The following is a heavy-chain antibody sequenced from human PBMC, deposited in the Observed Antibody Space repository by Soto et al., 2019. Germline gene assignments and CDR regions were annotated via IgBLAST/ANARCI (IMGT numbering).Heavy chain of an antibody. CDR3: AKDRYCGGGSGQSSYFDY. V-gene: IGHV3-23*01. J-gene: IGHJ4*02. CDR1: GFTFSTYA. CDR2: ISGGGGTT. D-gene: IGHD2-21*01. Sequence: EVQLLESGGGLVQPGGSLRLSCSASGFTFSTYAMSWVRQAPGKGLEWVSYISGGGGTTYYADSVKGRFTISRDKSKNTLYLEMNSLRDEDTAVYYCAKDRYCGGGSGQSSYFDYWGQGTLVTVSS.